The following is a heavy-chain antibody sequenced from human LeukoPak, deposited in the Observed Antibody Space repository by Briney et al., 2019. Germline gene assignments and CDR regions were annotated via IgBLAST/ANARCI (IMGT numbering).Heavy chain of an antibody. D-gene: IGHD1-26*01. V-gene: IGHV4-4*07. CDR3: ARENSGSYREFDY. J-gene: IGHJ4*02. CDR2: IYTSGST. CDR1: GGSISSYY. Sequence: PSETLSLTCTVSGGSISSYYWSWIRQPAGKGLDWIGRIYTSGSTNYNAPLKSRVSMSVDTPKNQFSLKLSSVTAADTAVFYCARENSGSYREFDYWGQGTLVTVSS.